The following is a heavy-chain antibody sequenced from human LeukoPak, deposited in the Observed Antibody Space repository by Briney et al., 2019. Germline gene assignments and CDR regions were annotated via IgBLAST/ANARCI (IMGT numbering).Heavy chain of an antibody. CDR1: GGTFSSYA. D-gene: IGHD2-2*01. Sequence: ASVKVSCKASGGTFSSYAISWVRQAPGQGLEWMGGTLPIFGTANYAQKFQGRVTITADKSTSTAYMELSSLRSEDTAVYYCARGVVPAAIGYFDYWGQGTLVTVSS. J-gene: IGHJ4*02. CDR3: ARGVVPAAIGYFDY. V-gene: IGHV1-69*06. CDR2: TLPIFGTA.